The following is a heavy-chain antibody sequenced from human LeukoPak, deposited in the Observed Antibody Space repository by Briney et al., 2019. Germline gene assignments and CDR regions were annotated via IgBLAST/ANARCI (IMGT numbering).Heavy chain of an antibody. CDR3: ARGPYTGIDY. Sequence: ASVKVSCKDSGGTFSSYSINWVRQAPRQGLEWMGWINPNSGDTNYAQKFQGRVTMTRDTSISTAYMELSSLTSDDTAMYYCARGPYTGIDYWGQGSPVTVSS. V-gene: IGHV1-2*02. CDR2: INPNSGDT. D-gene: IGHD3-16*01. CDR1: GGTFSSYS. J-gene: IGHJ4*02.